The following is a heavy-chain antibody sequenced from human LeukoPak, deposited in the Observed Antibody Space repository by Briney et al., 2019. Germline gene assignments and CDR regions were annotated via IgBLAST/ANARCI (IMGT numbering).Heavy chain of an antibody. Sequence: SQTLSLTCTVSGGSISSGSFYWSWIRQPAGKGLEWIGRIYISGSTNYNPSLMSRVTISVDTSKNQFSLKLSSVTAADTAVYYCARGKGYNTPFDYWGQGILVTISS. V-gene: IGHV4-61*02. CDR3: ARGKGYNTPFDY. CDR2: IYISGST. CDR1: GGSISSGSFY. J-gene: IGHJ4*02. D-gene: IGHD5-24*01.